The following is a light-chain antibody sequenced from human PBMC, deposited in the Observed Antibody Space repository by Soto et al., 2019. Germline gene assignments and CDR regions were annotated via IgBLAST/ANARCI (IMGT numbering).Light chain of an antibody. CDR2: KAS. Sequence: DIQMTQSPSTLSASVGDRVTITCRASQSISSWLAWYQQKPGKAPNLLIYKASSLESGVPSRLSGSGSGTEFTLTISSLQPDDFATYYCQQYNSYSRTFGQGTKVELK. CDR1: QSISSW. V-gene: IGKV1-5*03. J-gene: IGKJ1*01. CDR3: QQYNSYSRT.